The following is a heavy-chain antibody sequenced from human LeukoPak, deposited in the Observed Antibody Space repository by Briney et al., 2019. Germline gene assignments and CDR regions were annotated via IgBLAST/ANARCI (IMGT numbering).Heavy chain of an antibody. CDR1: GGTFSSYA. V-gene: IGHV1-2*04. J-gene: IGHJ4*02. CDR3: ASGELSLDY. D-gene: IGHD3-16*02. CDR2: INPNSGGT. Sequence: ASVKVSCKASGGTFSSYAISWVRQAPGQGLEWMGWINPNSGGTNYAQKFQGWVTMTRDTSISTAYMELSRLRSDDTAVYYCASGELSLDYWGQGTLVTVSS.